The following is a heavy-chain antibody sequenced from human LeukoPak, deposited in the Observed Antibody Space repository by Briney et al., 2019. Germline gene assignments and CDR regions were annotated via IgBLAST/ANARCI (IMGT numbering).Heavy chain of an antibody. CDR1: GFTVSSNY. V-gene: IGHV3-23*01. D-gene: IGHD6-19*01. J-gene: IGHJ4*02. CDR3: AKDRSGWYSFDY. CDR2: ISGSGGST. Sequence: GGSLRLSCAASGFTVSSNYMSWVRQAPGKGLEWVSAISGSGGSTYYADSVKGRFTISRDNSKNTLYLQMNSLRAADTAVYYCAKDRSGWYSFDYWGQGTLVTVSS.